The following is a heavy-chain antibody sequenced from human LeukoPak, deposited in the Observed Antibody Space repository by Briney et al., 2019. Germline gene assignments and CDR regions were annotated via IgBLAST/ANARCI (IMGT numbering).Heavy chain of an antibody. J-gene: IGHJ6*02. V-gene: IGHV4-34*01. CDR3: ARANYYDSSGYLEPHYYHGMDV. CDR1: GGSFSGYY. Sequence: PSETLSLTCAVYGGSFSGYYWSWIRQPPGKGLEWIGEINHSGSTNYNPSLKSRVTISVDTSKNQFSLKLSSVTAADTAVYYCARANYYDSSGYLEPHYYHGMDVWGQGTTVTVSS. CDR2: INHSGST. D-gene: IGHD3-22*01.